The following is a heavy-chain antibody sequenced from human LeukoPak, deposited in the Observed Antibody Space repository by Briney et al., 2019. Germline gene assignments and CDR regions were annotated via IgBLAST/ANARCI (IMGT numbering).Heavy chain of an antibody. CDR3: ARESELRLGELSLYGFDY. Sequence: PGGSLRLSCAASGFTVSSNYMSWVRQAPEKGLEWVSVIYSGGSTYYADSVKGRFTISRDNSKNTLYLQMNSLRAEDTAVYYCARESELRLGELSLYGFDYWGQGTLVTVSS. CDR1: GFTVSSNY. V-gene: IGHV3-66*01. D-gene: IGHD3-16*02. J-gene: IGHJ4*02. CDR2: IYSGGST.